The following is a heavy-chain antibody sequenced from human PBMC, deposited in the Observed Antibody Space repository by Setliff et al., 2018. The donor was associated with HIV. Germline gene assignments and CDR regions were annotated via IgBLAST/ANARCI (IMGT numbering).Heavy chain of an antibody. CDR2: IHTDSGKT. CDR1: GYTFTNYA. J-gene: IGHJ4*02. D-gene: IGHD6-13*01. Sequence: ASVKVSCKASGYTFTNYALYWVRQAPGQRPEYMGYIHTDSGKTYFSQKFQGRATMTTDTSTSTAYMELRSLRSDDTAVYYCAKYSSSWYEGKFDYWGQGTLVTVSS. V-gene: IGHV1-3*04. CDR3: AKYSSSWYEGKFDY.